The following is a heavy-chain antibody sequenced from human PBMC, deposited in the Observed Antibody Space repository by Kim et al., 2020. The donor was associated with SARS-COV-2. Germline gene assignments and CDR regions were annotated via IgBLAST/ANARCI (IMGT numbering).Heavy chain of an antibody. CDR1: GFTFSSYA. J-gene: IGHJ4*02. V-gene: IGHV3-30-3*01. CDR3: AREREGQLWVPSPIDY. Sequence: GGSLRLSCAASGFTFSSYAMHWVRQAPGKGLEWVAVISYDGSNKYYADSVKGRFTISRDNSKNTLYLQMNSLRAEDTAVYYCAREREGQLWVPSPIDYWGQGTLVTVSS. CDR2: ISYDGSNK. D-gene: IGHD5-18*01.